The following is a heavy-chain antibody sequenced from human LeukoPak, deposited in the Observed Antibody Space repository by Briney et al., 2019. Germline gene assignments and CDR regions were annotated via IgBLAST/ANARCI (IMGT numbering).Heavy chain of an antibody. CDR2: IYYSGST. J-gene: IGHJ4*02. Sequence: SETLSLTCTVSGGSVSSGSYYWSWIRQPPGKGLEWIGYIYYSGSTNYNPSLKSRVTISVDTSKNQFSLKLSSVTAADTAVYYCARSLPSDYYGSGSHDYRGQGTLVTVSS. CDR1: GGSVSSGSYY. V-gene: IGHV4-61*01. D-gene: IGHD3-10*01. CDR3: ARSLPSDYYGSGSHDY.